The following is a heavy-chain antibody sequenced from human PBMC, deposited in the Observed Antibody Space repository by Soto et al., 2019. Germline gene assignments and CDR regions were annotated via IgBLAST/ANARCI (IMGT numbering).Heavy chain of an antibody. J-gene: IGHJ4*02. CDR3: VHRLVGAHVGY. D-gene: IGHD1-26*01. CDR1: GFSLSTSGVG. Sequence: QITLKESGPTLVKPTQTLTLTCTFSGFSLSTSGVGVGWIRQPPGKALEWLALIYWDDDKRYNPSLNSRLTXTXATSKNQVVLTMTAMVPVDTATYYCVHRLVGAHVGYWGQGTLVTVSS. V-gene: IGHV2-5*02. CDR2: IYWDDDK.